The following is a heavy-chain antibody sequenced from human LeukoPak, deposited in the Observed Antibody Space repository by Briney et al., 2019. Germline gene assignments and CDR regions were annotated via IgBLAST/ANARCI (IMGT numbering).Heavy chain of an antibody. V-gene: IGHV1-2*02. D-gene: IGHD3-22*01. CDR2: INPNSGGT. CDR1: GYTFTGYY. CDR3: ARGGYYDSSGYYFFRY. Sequence: ASVKVSCKASGYTFTGYYMHWVRQAPGQGPEWMGWINPNSGGTNYAQKFQGRVAMTRDTSISTAYMELSRLRSDDTAVYYCARGGYYDSSGYYFFRYWGQGTLVTVSS. J-gene: IGHJ4*02.